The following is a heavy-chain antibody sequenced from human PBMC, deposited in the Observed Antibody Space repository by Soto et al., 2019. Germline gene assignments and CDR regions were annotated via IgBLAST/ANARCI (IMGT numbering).Heavy chain of an antibody. CDR1: GYTFTSYA. CDR3: ARDQGIAAVYKICDY. Sequence: QVQLVQSGAEVKKPGASVKVSCKASGYTFTSYAMHWVRQAPGQRLEWMGWINAGNGNTKYSQKFQGRVTITRDTSASTAYMELSSLRSEDTAVYYCARDQGIAAVYKICDYWGQGTLVTVSS. D-gene: IGHD6-13*01. CDR2: INAGNGNT. J-gene: IGHJ4*02. V-gene: IGHV1-3*01.